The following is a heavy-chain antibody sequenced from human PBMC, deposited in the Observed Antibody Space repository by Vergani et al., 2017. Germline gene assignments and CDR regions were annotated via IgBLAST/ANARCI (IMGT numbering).Heavy chain of an antibody. CDR1: GFTFSSYG. D-gene: IGHD2-15*01. CDR3: AKCGEPLGYCSGGSCYVAYYFDY. Sequence: QVQLVESGGGVVQPGRSLRLSCAASGFTFSSYGMHWVRQAPGKGLEWVAVISYDGSNKYYADSVKGRFTISRDNSKNTLYLQMNSLRAEDTAVYYCAKCGEPLGYCSGGSCYVAYYFDYWGQGTLVTVSS. CDR2: ISYDGSNK. J-gene: IGHJ4*02. V-gene: IGHV3-30*18.